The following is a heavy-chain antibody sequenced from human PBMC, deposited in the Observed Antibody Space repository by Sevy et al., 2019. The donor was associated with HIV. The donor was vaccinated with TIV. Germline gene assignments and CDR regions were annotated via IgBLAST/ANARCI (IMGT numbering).Heavy chain of an antibody. CDR1: GGTFNNYG. CDR2: ILPLSGLV. CDR3: ARDRPCGGDRYFLDS. J-gene: IGHJ4*02. V-gene: IGHV1-69*13. Sequence: ASVKVSCKASGGTFNNYGINWVRQAPGQGLQWMGGILPLSGLVNYAQNLQGRVAITADESTRTVYMELSSLRFEDTAVYYCARDRPCGGDRYFLDSWGRGALVTVSS. D-gene: IGHD2-21*01.